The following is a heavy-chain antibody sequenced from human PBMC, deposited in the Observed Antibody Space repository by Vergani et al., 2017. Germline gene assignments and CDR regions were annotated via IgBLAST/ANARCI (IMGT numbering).Heavy chain of an antibody. CDR1: GFTFNIYA. J-gene: IGHJ4*02. CDR3: AKLWTGGLGELSFFDY. CDR2: ITGSGGST. D-gene: IGHD3-16*02. V-gene: IGHV3-23*01. Sequence: EVQLLESGGGLVKPGGSLRLSCAASGFTFNIYAMSWVRQAPGKGLEWVSTITGSGGSTYYADSVKGRFTISRDSSKNTLYLQMNSLRAEDTAIYYCAKLWTGGLGELSFFDYWGQGTLVTVSS.